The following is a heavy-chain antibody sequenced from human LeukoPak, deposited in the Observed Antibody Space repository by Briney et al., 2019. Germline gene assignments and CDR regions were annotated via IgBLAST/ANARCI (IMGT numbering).Heavy chain of an antibody. D-gene: IGHD1-26*01. CDR3: TRSEGGYWFDP. CDR1: GFFFSSYS. J-gene: IGHJ5*02. V-gene: IGHV3-48*01. CDR2: ISSSSSTI. Sequence: GGSLRLSCAASGFFFSSYSMNWVRQAPGKGLEWVSYISSSSSTIYYADSVKGRFTISRDNAKNSLYLQMNSLRAEDTAVYYCTRSEGGYWFDPWGQGTLVTVSS.